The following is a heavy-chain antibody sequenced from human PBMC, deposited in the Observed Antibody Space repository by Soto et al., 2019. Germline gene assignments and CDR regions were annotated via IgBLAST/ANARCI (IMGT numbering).Heavy chain of an antibody. D-gene: IGHD2-2*01. CDR1: GFTFSSYS. CDR2: ISSSSSYI. CDR3: SRDPSPYCRSTSCYRGKAWFDP. V-gene: IGHV3-21*01. Sequence: PGGSLRLSCAASGFTFSSYSMNWVRQAPGKGLEWVSSISSSSSYIYYADSVKGRFTSSRDNAKNSLYLQMNSLRVEDTAVFYFSRDPSPYCRSTSCYRGKAWFDPWGQGT. J-gene: IGHJ5*02.